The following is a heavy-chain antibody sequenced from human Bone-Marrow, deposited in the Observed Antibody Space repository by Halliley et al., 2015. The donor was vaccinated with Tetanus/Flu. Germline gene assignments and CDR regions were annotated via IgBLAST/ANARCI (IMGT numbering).Heavy chain of an antibody. J-gene: IGHJ3*02. CDR1: GDSISSPSYY. CDR2: IYYSGIT. Sequence: TLSLTCSVSGDSISSPSYYWTWIRQHPGKGLEWIGYIYYSGITFYNPSLKSRVTMSLDTSKSQFSLNLTSVTAADTAVYYCARGCVSGTCYTFAFDIWGQGTMFIVSS. V-gene: IGHV4-31*03. D-gene: IGHD2-2*02. CDR3: ARGCVSGTCYTFAFDI.